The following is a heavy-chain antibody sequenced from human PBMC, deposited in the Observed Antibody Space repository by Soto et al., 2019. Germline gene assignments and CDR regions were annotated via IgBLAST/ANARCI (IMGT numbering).Heavy chain of an antibody. Sequence: DVHLVESGGGLIQPGESLRLSCAAFGLTVSGKKYVAWVRQAPGKGLEWISALYDVDGTYYADSVKGRFTISSDSSKTTVYLQMNGLRPDDTAVYYCASWHEREHAYDVWGRGTTVTVSS. CDR3: ASWHEREHAYDV. V-gene: IGHV3-53*01. CDR2: LYDVDGT. D-gene: IGHD1-1*01. CDR1: GLTVSGKKY. J-gene: IGHJ3*01.